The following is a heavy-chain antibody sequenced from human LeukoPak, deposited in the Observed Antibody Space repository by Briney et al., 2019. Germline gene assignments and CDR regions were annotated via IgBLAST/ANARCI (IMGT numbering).Heavy chain of an antibody. CDR1: GGSISSYY. Sequence: SETLSLTCTVSGGSISSYYWSWIRQPPGKGLGWIGYIYYSGSTNYNPSPKSRVTISVDTSKNQFSLKLSSVTAADTAVYYCARGSPSSGSMTFDYWGQGTLVTVSS. D-gene: IGHD6-19*01. J-gene: IGHJ4*02. CDR2: IYYSGST. V-gene: IGHV4-59*01. CDR3: ARGSPSSGSMTFDY.